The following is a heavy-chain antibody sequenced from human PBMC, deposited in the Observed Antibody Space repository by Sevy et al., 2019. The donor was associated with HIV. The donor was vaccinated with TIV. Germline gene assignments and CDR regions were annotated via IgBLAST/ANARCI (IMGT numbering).Heavy chain of an antibody. D-gene: IGHD6-19*01. CDR3: ARDTKLSSGWYYFDY. V-gene: IGHV3-30-3*01. Sequence: GGSLRLSCAASGFTFSSYAMHWVRQAPGKGLERVAVISYDGSNKYYADSVKGRFTISRDNSKNTLYLQMNSLRAEDTAVYYCARDTKLSSGWYYFDYWGQGTLVTVSS. J-gene: IGHJ4*02. CDR2: ISYDGSNK. CDR1: GFTFSSYA.